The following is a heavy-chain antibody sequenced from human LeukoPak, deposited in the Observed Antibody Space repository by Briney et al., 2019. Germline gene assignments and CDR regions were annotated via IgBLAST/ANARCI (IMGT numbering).Heavy chain of an antibody. CDR2: IYYSGST. J-gene: IGHJ5*02. V-gene: IGHV4-59*01. CDR1: GGSFSGYY. D-gene: IGHD4-17*01. CDR3: ARALLRPWFDP. Sequence: PSETLSLTCAVYGGSFSGYYWSWIRQPPGKGLEWIGYIYYSGSTNYNPSLKGRVTISVDTSKNQFSLKLSSVTAADTAVYYCARALLRPWFDPWGQGTLVTVSS.